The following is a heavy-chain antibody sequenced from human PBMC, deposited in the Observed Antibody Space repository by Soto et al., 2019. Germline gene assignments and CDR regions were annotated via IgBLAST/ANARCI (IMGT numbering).Heavy chain of an antibody. CDR3: AKDEYYYSRSGYYIFDS. CDR1: GLTFSSYS. CDR2: ISSSSSSI. D-gene: IGHD3-22*01. J-gene: IGHJ4*02. V-gene: IGHV3-48*01. Sequence: GGSLRLSCAPTGLTFSSYSMNWVRQAAGKGLEWISYISSSSSSIYYADSEKGRFTISRDNSKKTLYLQMNSLRPEDTALYYCAKDEYYYSRSGYYIFDSWGQGTLVTVSS.